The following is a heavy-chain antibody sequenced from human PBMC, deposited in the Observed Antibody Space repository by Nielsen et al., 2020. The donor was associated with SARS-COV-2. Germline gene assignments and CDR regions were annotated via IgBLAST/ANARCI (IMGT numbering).Heavy chain of an antibody. CDR2: IIPIFGTA. Sequence: SVKVSCKASGGTFSSYAISWVRQAPGQGLEWMGGIIPIFGTANYAQKFQGRVTITADESTSTAYMELSSLRSEDTAVYYCASRGGPWIQLWSPKDYYYYMDVWGKGTTVTVSS. D-gene: IGHD5-18*01. CDR1: GGTFSSYA. J-gene: IGHJ6*03. V-gene: IGHV1-69*13. CDR3: ASRGGPWIQLWSPKDYYYYMDV.